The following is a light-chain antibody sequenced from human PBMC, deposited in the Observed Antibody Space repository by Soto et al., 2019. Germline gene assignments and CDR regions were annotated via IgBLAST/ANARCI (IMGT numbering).Light chain of an antibody. CDR3: CSFAGGATFV. CDR1: TNDIGGYNL. J-gene: IGLJ2*01. Sequence: QSVLTQPASVSGSPGQSITISCTGTTNDIGGYNLVSWYQQHPGKAPKLMIYEANKRPSGVSDRFSGSKSGNTASLTISPFQSEDEADYSCCSFAGGATFVFGGGTQLTVL. V-gene: IGLV2-23*02. CDR2: EAN.